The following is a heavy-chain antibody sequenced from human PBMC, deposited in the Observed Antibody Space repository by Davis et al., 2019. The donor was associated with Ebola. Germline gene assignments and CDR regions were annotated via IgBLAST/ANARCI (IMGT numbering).Heavy chain of an antibody. D-gene: IGHD1-7*01. CDR1: GYTFTSYA. Sequence: ASVKVSCKASGYTFTSYAMHWVRQAPGHSLEWMGWINAGNGNPKYSQKFQGRLTITRDTSASTVYMELSSLRFEDTAVYYCARGVTGTTDWFDPWGQGTLVTVYS. V-gene: IGHV1-3*01. CDR3: ARGVTGTTDWFDP. J-gene: IGHJ5*02. CDR2: INAGNGNP.